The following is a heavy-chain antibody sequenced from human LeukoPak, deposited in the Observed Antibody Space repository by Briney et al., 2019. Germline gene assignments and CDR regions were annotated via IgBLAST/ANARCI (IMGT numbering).Heavy chain of an antibody. D-gene: IGHD3-22*01. CDR2: IYTSGST. V-gene: IGHV4-4*07. Sequence: SETLSLTYTVSGGSISSYYWSWIRQPAGKGLEWIGRIYTSGSTNYNPSLKSRVTMSVDTSKNQFSLKLSSVTAADTAVYYCARDQYYYASSGYSQNFDYWGQGTMVTVSS. CDR1: GGSISSYY. J-gene: IGHJ4*03. CDR3: ARDQYYYASSGYSQNFDY.